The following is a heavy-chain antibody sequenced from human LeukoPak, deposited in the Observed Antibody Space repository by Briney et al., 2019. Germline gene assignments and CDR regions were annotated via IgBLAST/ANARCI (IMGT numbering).Heavy chain of an antibody. D-gene: IGHD3-16*02. CDR2: ISGSGDTT. J-gene: IGHJ5*02. CDR3: AKRPSSYGSSTPNWFDP. V-gene: IGHV3-23*01. CDR1: GFTFSSYA. Sequence: PGGSLRLSCAASGFTFSSYAMGWVRQAPGKGLEWVSAISGSGDTTYYADSVKGQFTISRDNSKNTLSLQMHSLRAEDTAVYYCAKRPSSYGSSTPNWFDPWGQGTLVTVSS.